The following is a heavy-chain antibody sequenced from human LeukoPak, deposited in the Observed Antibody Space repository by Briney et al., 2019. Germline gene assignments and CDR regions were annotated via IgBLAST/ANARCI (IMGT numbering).Heavy chain of an antibody. J-gene: IGHJ2*01. V-gene: IGHV3-20*04. CDR2: INWNGGST. D-gene: IGHD5-12*01. CDR3: AREVATATPLWYFDL. CDR1: GFTFIRYE. Sequence: PGGSLRHSCAASGFTFIRYEMNWVRQAPGKGLEGVSGINWNGGSTGYADSVKGRFTISRDNAKNSLYLQMNSLRAEDTALYYCAREVATATPLWYFDLWGRGTLVTVSS.